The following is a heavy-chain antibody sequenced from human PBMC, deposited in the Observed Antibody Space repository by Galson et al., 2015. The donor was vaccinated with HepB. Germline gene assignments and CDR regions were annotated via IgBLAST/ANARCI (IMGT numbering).Heavy chain of an antibody. CDR3: AREPPPLYCSSTSCYFYAFDI. D-gene: IGHD2-2*01. V-gene: IGHV3-30*04. CDR1: GLTFSSYA. CDR2: ISYDGSNK. J-gene: IGHJ3*02. Sequence: SLRLSCAASGLTFSSYAMHWVGQAPGQGLEWVAVISYDGSNKYYADSVKGRFTISRDNSKNTLYLQMNSLRAEDTAVYYCAREPPPLYCSSTSCYFYAFDIWGQGTMVTVSS.